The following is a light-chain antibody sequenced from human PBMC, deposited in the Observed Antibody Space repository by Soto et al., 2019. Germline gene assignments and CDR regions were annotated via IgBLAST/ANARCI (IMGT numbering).Light chain of an antibody. V-gene: IGKV3-20*01. J-gene: IGKJ3*01. CDR2: GAS. CDR1: QSVSSIY. Sequence: EIVLTQSPGTLSLSPGERATLSCRASQSVSSIYLAWYQQKPGQAPRLLIYGASSKATGIPDRFSGSGSATDFTLTISRLEAEDFAVYYCQQYGSSLLFTFGPGTKVDIK. CDR3: QQYGSSLLFT.